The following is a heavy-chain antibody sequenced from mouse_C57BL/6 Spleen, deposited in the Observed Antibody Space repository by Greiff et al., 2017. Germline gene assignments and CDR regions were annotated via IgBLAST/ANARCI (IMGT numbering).Heavy chain of an antibody. J-gene: IGHJ4*01. D-gene: IGHD3-2*02. V-gene: IGHV3-8*01. Sequence: EVQLMESGPGLAKPSQTLSLTCSVTGYSITSDYWNWIRKFPGNKLEYMGYISYSGSTYYNPSLKCRISITRDTSKNQDYLQLNSMTTEDTATYCCARVRSGYDYAIDVWGKGTSVTVSS. CDR1: GYSITSDY. CDR2: ISYSGST. CDR3: ARVRSGYDYAIDV.